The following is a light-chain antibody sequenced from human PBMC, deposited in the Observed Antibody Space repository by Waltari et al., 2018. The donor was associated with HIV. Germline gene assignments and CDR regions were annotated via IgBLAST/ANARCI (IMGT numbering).Light chain of an antibody. CDR2: EVN. V-gene: IGLV2-23*02. CDR1: SSDVGSYNL. J-gene: IGLJ1*01. CDR3: CSHAGSSIYFV. Sequence: QSALTQPAYVSGSPGQSITISCTGTSSDVGSYNLVSWYQQHPGKAPKVMISEVNKRPSGVSNRFSGSKSGNTASLTISGLQAEDEAEYYCCSHAGSSIYFVFGTGTKVTVL.